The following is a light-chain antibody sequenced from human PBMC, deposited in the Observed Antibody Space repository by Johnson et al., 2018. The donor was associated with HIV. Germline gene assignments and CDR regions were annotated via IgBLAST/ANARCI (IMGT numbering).Light chain of an antibody. V-gene: IGLV1-51*01. CDR1: SSNIGNNY. CDR2: DNN. J-gene: IGLJ1*01. Sequence: QSVLTQPPSVSAAPGQKVTISCSGSSSNIGNNYVSWYQQLPRTAPKLLIYDNNKRPSGTPDRFSGSQSGTSATLGITGLQTGDEADYYFGTWDSSLRSGFFGAGTKVTVL. CDR3: GTWDSSLRSGF.